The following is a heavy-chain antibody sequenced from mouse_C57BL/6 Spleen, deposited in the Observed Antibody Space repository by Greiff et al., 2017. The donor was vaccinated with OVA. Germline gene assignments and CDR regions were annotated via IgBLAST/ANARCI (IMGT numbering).Heavy chain of an antibody. J-gene: IGHJ1*03. D-gene: IGHD1-1*01. V-gene: IGHV1-69*01. CDR2: IDPSDSYT. Sequence: QVQLQQPGAELVMPGASVKLSCKASGYTFTSYWMHWVKQRPGQGLEWIGEIDPSDSYTNYNQKFKGKSTLTVDKSSSTAYMQLSSLTSEGSAVYYCAGSFCYGRGTRWYFGGWGTGATVTVST. CDR1: GYTFTSYW. CDR3: AGSFCYGRGTRWYFGG.